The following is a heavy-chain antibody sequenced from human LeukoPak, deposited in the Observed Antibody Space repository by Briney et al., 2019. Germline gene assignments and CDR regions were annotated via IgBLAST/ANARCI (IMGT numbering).Heavy chain of an antibody. CDR1: GFTFSSYW. V-gene: IGHV3-21*06. CDR2: ISYGSNYM. J-gene: IGHJ6*02. D-gene: IGHD3-10*01. Sequence: GGSLRLSCAASGFTFSSYWMHWVRQAPGKGLEWVSYISYGSNYMYYTDSVKGRFTVSRDNAKNSLYLQMNSLRADDTAVYYCARGLMTTVRGVTKNYYSLDVWGQGTTVTVSS. CDR3: ARGLMTTVRGVTKNYYSLDV.